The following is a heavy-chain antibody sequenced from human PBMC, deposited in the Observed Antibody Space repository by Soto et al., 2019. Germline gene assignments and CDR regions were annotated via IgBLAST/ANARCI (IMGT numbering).Heavy chain of an antibody. CDR3: ARAHPYLSNFGDGGAFYI. CDR2: IYYSGST. V-gene: IGHV4-61*01. D-gene: IGHD3-3*01. J-gene: IGHJ3*02. Sequence: PSETLSLTCTVSGGSVSSSSYYWSWIRHPPGKGLEWIGYIYYSGSTNYNPSLKSRVTISVDTSKNQFSLKLSSVTAADTAVYYCARAHPYLSNFGDGGAFYICGQRSMVT. CDR1: GGSVSSSSYY.